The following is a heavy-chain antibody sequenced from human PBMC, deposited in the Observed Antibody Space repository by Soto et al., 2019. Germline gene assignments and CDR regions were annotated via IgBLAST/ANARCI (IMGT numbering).Heavy chain of an antibody. V-gene: IGHV3-30*03. CDR3: TTYSSSLDHYYYYGMDV. CDR1: GFTFSSYG. D-gene: IGHD6-6*01. CDR2: ISYDGSNK. J-gene: IGHJ6*01. Sequence: QVQLVESGGGVVQPGRSLRLSCAASGFTFSSYGMHWVRQAPGKGLEWVAVISYDGSNKYYADSVKGRFTISRDNSKNTLYLQMNSLRAEDTAVYYCTTYSSSLDHYYYYGMDVW.